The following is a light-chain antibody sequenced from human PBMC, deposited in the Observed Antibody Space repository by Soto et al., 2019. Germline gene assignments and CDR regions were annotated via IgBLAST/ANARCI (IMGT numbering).Light chain of an antibody. CDR1: QDISSW. J-gene: IGKJ4*01. CDR3: QQGNSFPLT. Sequence: DIQMTQSPSSVSASVGDRVTITCRASQDISSWLAWFQQKPGKAPNLLIYAASSLQIGVPSRFSGSGSGTDFTLTISSLQPEDYATYYCQQGNSFPLTFGGGTKVEIK. V-gene: IGKV1-12*01. CDR2: AAS.